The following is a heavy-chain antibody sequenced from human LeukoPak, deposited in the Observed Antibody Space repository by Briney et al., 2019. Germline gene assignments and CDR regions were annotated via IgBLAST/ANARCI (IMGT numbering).Heavy chain of an antibody. CDR2: IWYDGSNK. CDR1: GFTFSSYG. D-gene: IGHD6-19*01. Sequence: GRSLRLSCAASGFTFSSYGMHWVRQAPGKGLEWVAVIWYDGSNKYYADSVKGRFTISRDNSKNTLYLQMNSLRAEDTAVYYCARGSGWYNYFDYWGQGTLVTVSS. V-gene: IGHV3-33*01. J-gene: IGHJ4*02. CDR3: ARGSGWYNYFDY.